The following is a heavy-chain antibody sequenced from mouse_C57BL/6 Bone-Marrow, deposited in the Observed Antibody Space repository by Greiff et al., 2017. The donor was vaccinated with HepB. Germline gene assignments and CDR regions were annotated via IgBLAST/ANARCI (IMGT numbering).Heavy chain of an antibody. V-gene: IGHV1-55*01. J-gene: IGHJ4*01. CDR3: AREGNGNYGRMDY. D-gene: IGHD2-1*01. CDR1: GYTFTRYW. CDR2: IYPGSGST. Sequence: QVQLQQPGAELVKPGASVKMSCKASGYTFTRYWITWVKQRPGQGLEWIGDIYPGSGSTNYNEKFKSKATLTVDTSSSTAYMQLSSLTSEDSAVYYCAREGNGNYGRMDYWGQGTSVTVSS.